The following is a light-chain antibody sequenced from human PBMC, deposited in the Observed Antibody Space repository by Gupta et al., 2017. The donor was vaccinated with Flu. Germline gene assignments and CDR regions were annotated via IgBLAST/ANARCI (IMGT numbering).Light chain of an antibody. CDR2: WAS. J-gene: IGKJ1*01. CDR1: FNNAKNKNY. CDR3: QQYFSTPPT. V-gene: IGKV4-1*01. Sequence: FNNAKNKNYLAWYQHTPGQSPKLLIYWASTRESGVPDRFSGSGSETDFTLTISSLQAEDVAVYYCQQYFSTPPTFGQGTTVEIK.